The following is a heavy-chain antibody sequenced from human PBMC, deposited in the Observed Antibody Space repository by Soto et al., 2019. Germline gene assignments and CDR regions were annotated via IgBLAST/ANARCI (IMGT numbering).Heavy chain of an antibody. CDR3: ARESKGNWGLFDI. V-gene: IGHV3-33*01. J-gene: IGHJ3*02. D-gene: IGHD7-27*01. Sequence: GGSLRLSCAASGFTFSSYGMHWVRQAPGKGLEWVAVIWYDGSNKYYADSVKGRFTISRDNSKNTLYLQMNSLRAEDTAVYYCARESKGNWGLFDIWGQGTMVTVSS. CDR1: GFTFSSYG. CDR2: IWYDGSNK.